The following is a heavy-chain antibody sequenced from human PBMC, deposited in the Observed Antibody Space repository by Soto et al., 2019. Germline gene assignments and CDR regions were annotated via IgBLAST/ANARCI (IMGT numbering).Heavy chain of an antibody. CDR2: ISGSGGST. V-gene: IGHV3-23*01. D-gene: IGHD6-13*01. Sequence: EVQLLESGGGLVQPGGSLRLSCAASGFTFRSYAMRRVRQAPVKGLEWVSVISGSGGSTYDADSVKGRFTISRDNSKNTLHLQMNSLRAEDTAVYYCAKRSSSWYYSYWGQGTLVTVSS. CDR1: GFTFRSYA. CDR3: AKRSSSWYYSY. J-gene: IGHJ4*02.